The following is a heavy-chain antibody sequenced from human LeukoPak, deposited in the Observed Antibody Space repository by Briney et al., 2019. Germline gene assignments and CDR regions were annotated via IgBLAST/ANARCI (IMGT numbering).Heavy chain of an antibody. V-gene: IGHV3-23*01. CDR3: AKGRRDGSLYYFDY. J-gene: IGHJ4*02. CDR1: GSTFSSYA. Sequence: GGSLRLSWAASGSTFSSYAMSWVRQAPGKGLEWVSAISGSGGSTYYADSVKGRFTISRDNYKNTLYLHMNSLRTEDTAVYYCAKGRRDGSLYYFDYWGQGTLVTVAS. D-gene: IGHD5-24*01. CDR2: ISGSGGST.